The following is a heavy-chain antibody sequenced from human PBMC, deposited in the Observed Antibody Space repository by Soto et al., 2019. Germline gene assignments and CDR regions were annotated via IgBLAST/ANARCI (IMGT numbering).Heavy chain of an antibody. CDR1: GFAFSTYA. Sequence: EVQLLESGGGLLQPGGSLRVSCAASGFAFSTYAMTWVRQAPGKGLEWDSSVSDSGGTTFYADSVKGRFTVSRHTSKNTLYLQMNRLPAEDAALYFCAKELSYNSGRPFDYWGQGTLVTVSS. V-gene: IGHV3-23*01. CDR2: VSDSGGTT. J-gene: IGHJ4*02. CDR3: AKELSYNSGRPFDY. D-gene: IGHD3-10*01.